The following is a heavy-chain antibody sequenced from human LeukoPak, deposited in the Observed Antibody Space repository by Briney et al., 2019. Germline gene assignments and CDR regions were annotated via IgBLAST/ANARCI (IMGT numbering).Heavy chain of an antibody. D-gene: IGHD3-10*01. Sequence: GGSLRLSCAASGFTFSSYRMNWVRQAPGKGLEWVSYISSSSSTIYYADSVKGRFTISRDNAKTSLYLQMNSLKTEDTAVYYCTCIRGDPNAFDIWGQGTMVTVSS. CDR1: GFTFSSYR. CDR3: TCIRGDPNAFDI. J-gene: IGHJ3*02. V-gene: IGHV3-48*01. CDR2: ISSSSSTI.